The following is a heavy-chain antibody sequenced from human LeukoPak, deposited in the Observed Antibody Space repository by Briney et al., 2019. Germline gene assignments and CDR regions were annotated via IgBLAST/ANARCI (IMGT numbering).Heavy chain of an antibody. Sequence: AGGSLRLSCAASGFTFSSYWMSWVRQAPGKGLEWVANIKQDGSEKYYVDSVKGRFTISRDNAKNSLYLQMNSLRAEDTAVYYCARVGYSSSWSLGYWGQGTLVTVSS. D-gene: IGHD6-13*01. V-gene: IGHV3-7*01. J-gene: IGHJ4*02. CDR2: IKQDGSEK. CDR3: ARVGYSSSWSLGY. CDR1: GFTFSSYW.